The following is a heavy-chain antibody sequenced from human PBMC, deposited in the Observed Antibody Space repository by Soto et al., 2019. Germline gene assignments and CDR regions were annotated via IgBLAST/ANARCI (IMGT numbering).Heavy chain of an antibody. CDR1: GFTFSSYA. CDR2: ISGSGGST. D-gene: IGHD6-13*01. V-gene: IGHV3-23*01. Sequence: AGGSLRLSCVASGFTFSSYAMSWVRQAPGKGLEWVSAISGSGGSTFYADSVKGRFTISRDNSKNTLYLQMNSLRAEDTAVYYCAKEPTSRGYIDYWGQGTLVTVSS. CDR3: AKEPTSRGYIDY. J-gene: IGHJ4*02.